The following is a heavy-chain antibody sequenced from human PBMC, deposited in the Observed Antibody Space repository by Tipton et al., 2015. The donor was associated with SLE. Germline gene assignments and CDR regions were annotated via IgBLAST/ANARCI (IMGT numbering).Heavy chain of an antibody. CDR3: ARHLPPRMERSGWVVDDGMDD. D-gene: IGHD6-19*01. Sequence: TLSLTCAVYGGSFSGYYWSWIRQPPGKGLGWIGYIHYSGTTHYNPSLKSRVSISLDTSENQFSLKLSSVTAADTAVYYCARHLPPRMERSGWVVDDGMDDWGQGTTVTASS. CDR2: IHYSGTT. V-gene: IGHV4-34*09. J-gene: IGHJ6*02. CDR1: GGSFSGYY.